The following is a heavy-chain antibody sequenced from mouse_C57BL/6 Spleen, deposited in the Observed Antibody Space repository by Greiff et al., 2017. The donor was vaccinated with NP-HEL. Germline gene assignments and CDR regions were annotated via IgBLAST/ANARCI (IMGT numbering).Heavy chain of an antibody. D-gene: IGHD2-2*01. V-gene: IGHV3-6*01. CDR1: GYSITSGYY. J-gene: IGHJ2*01. Sequence: DVKLQESGPGLVKPSQSLSLTCSVTGYSITSGYYWNWIRQFPGNKLEWMGYISYDGSNNYNPSLKNRISITRDTSKNQFFLKLNSVTTEDTATYYCARALYYGYDGGDYWGQGTTLTVSS. CDR3: ARALYYGYDGGDY. CDR2: ISYDGSN.